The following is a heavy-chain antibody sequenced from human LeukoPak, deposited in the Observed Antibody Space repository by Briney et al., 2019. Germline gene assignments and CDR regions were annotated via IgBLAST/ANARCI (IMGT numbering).Heavy chain of an antibody. CDR3: ARDPPRGYSYGYGNY. V-gene: IGHV1-18*01. CDR2: ISAYNGNT. Sequence: ASVTVSCKASGYTFTSYGISWVRQAPGQGLEWMGWISAYNGNTNYAQKLQGRVTMTTDTSTSTAYMELRSLRSDDTAVYYCARDPPRGYSYGYGNYWGQGTLVTVSS. D-gene: IGHD5-18*01. CDR1: GYTFTSYG. J-gene: IGHJ4*02.